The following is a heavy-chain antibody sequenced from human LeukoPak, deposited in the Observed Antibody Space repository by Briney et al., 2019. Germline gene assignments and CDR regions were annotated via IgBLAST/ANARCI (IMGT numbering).Heavy chain of an antibody. J-gene: IGHJ3*02. Sequence: GESLKISCKDSGYTFTNYWIGWVRQMPGKGLEWMGISYPDDSDTTYSPSFQGQVTISADKSISTAYLQWSSLKASDTAMYYCARRLTYYYDTSGYDVAFDIWGQGTMVTVSS. CDR3: ARRLTYYYDTSGYDVAFDI. CDR1: GYTFTNYW. V-gene: IGHV5-51*01. D-gene: IGHD3-22*01. CDR2: SYPDDSDT.